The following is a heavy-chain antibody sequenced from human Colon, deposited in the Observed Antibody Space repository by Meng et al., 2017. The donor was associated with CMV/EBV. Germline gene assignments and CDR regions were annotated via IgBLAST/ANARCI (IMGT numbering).Heavy chain of an antibody. D-gene: IGHD4-11*01. CDR3: ARGYSNWFDP. Sequence: QVQLQQWGAGLLKPSATLSLTCAVYGGVFSSYYWSWIRQPPGKGLEWIGEINHSGSTNYNPSLKSRVTISVDTSKNQFSLKLSSVTAADTAVYYCARGYSNWFDPWGQGTLVTVSS. V-gene: IGHV4-34*01. J-gene: IGHJ5*02. CDR1: GGVFSSYY. CDR2: INHSGST.